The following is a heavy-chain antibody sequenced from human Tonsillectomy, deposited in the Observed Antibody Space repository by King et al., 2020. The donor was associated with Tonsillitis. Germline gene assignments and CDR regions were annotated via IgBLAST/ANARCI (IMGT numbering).Heavy chain of an antibody. CDR1: GFDFSSYS. V-gene: IGHV3-48*01. J-gene: IGHJ3*01. Sequence: VQLVESGGGLVEPGGSLRLSCAASGFDFSSYSMNWVRQAPGKGLEWVSYISSSSGTIYYTDSVKGRFTISRDNAKNSLYLQMNSVRAEDTAVYYCANGGGGLYEDSGYYSGNDAFDVWGQGTMVTVSS. CDR2: ISSSSGTI. CDR3: ANGGGGLYEDSGYYSGNDAFDV. D-gene: IGHD3-22*01.